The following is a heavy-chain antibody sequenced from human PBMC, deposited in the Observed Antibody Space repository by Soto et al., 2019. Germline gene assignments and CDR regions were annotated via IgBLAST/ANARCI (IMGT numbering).Heavy chain of an antibody. J-gene: IGHJ4*02. Sequence: SETLSLTCTVSGGSISSGGYYWSWIRQHPGKGLEWIGYIYYSGSTYYNPSLKSRVTISVDTSKNQFSLKLSSVTAADTAVYYCARGYCSGGSCYYEYWGPGTLVTVSS. D-gene: IGHD2-15*01. CDR3: ARGYCSGGSCYYEY. V-gene: IGHV4-31*03. CDR2: IYYSGST. CDR1: GGSISSGGYY.